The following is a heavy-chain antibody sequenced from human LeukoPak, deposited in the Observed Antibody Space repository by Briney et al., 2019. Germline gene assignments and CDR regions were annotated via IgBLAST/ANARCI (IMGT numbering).Heavy chain of an antibody. D-gene: IGHD3-22*01. CDR3: ARGCSSATCPLDL. J-gene: IGHJ5*02. CDR2: IYYSGST. CDR1: GGSISSSSYY. Sequence: SETLSLTCTVSGGSISSSSYYWGWIHQPPGKGLEWIGSIYYSGSTYYNPSLKSRVTISVDTSKNQFSPRLSSVTAADTATYFCARGCSSATCPLDLWGQGTLVTVSS. V-gene: IGHV4-39*07.